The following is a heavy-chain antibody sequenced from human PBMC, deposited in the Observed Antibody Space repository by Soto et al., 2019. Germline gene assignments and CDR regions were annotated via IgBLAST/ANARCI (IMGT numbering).Heavy chain of an antibody. Sequence: GGSLRLSCTASGFTFGDYAMSWVRQAPGKGLEWVGFIRSKAYGGTTEYAASVKGRFTILRDDSKSIAYLQMNSLKTEDTAVYYCTRDTELLDYYYGMDVWGQGTTVTVSS. CDR2: IRSKAYGGTT. CDR1: GFTFGDYA. CDR3: TRDTELLDYYYGMDV. V-gene: IGHV3-49*04. J-gene: IGHJ6*02. D-gene: IGHD3-10*01.